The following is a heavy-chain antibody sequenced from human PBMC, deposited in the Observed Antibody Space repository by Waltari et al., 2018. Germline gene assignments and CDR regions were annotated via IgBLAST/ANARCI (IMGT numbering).Heavy chain of an antibody. V-gene: IGHV4-34*01. J-gene: IGHJ4*02. Sequence: QVQLQPWGAGLLKPSATLSLTCAVYGGSFGGSYGSCIRQPPGKGLEWIGEINHSGSTNYNPPLKSRVTISVDTSKNQFSRKLSSVTAADTAVYYCARAYSSSGYGGAFDYWGQGTLVTVSS. D-gene: IGHD6-13*01. CDR2: INHSGST. CDR3: ARAYSSSGYGGAFDY. CDR1: GGSFGGSY.